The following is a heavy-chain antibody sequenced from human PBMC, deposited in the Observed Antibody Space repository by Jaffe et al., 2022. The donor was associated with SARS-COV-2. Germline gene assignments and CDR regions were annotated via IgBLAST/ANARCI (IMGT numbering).Heavy chain of an antibody. CDR3: ARLMITFGGVIVSYGMDV. J-gene: IGHJ6*02. CDR1: GGSISSSSYY. CDR2: IYYSGST. D-gene: IGHD3-16*02. Sequence: QLQLQESGPGLVKPSETLSLTCTVSGGSISSSSYYWGWIRQPPGKGLEWIGSIYYSGSTYYNPSLKSRVTISVDTSKNQFSLKLSSVTAADTAVYYCARLMITFGGVIVSYGMDVWGQGTTVTVSS. V-gene: IGHV4-39*01.